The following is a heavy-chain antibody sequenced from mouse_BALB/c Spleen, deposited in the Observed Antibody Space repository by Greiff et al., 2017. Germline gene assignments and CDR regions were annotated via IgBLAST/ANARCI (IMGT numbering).Heavy chain of an antibody. Sequence: EVMLVESGGGLVKLGGSLKLSCAASGFTFSSYYMSWVRQTPEKRLELVAAINSNGGSTYYPDTVKGRFTISRDNAKNILYLQMSSLRSEDTAMYYCARGYSFDYWGQGTTLTVSS. CDR2: INSNGGST. CDR3: ARGYSFDY. V-gene: IGHV5-6-2*01. CDR1: GFTFSSYY. J-gene: IGHJ2*01.